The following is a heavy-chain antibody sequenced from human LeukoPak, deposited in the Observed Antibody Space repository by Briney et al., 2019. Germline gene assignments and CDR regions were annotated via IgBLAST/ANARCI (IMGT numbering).Heavy chain of an antibody. CDR3: ARSLYSSDFDF. V-gene: IGHV4-39*01. Sequence: SETLSLTCTVSGGSISSSSYYWGWIRQPPGKGLEWIGSIYYSGSTYYNPSLKSRVTISVDTSKNQFSLKLSSVTAADTAVYYCARSLYSSDFDFWGQGTLVTVSS. CDR1: GGSISSSSYY. CDR2: IYYSGST. D-gene: IGHD6-19*01. J-gene: IGHJ4*02.